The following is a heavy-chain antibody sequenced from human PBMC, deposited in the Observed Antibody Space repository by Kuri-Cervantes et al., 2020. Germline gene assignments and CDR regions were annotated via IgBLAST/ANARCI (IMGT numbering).Heavy chain of an antibody. CDR3: AKSDYYDFWRYHYGMDV. Sequence: GGSLRLSCAASGFTFDDYAMHWVRQAPGKGLEWVLGISWNSGSIGYADSVKGRFTISRDNSKNTLYLQMNSLRAEDTAVYYCAKSDYYDFWRYHYGMDVWGQGTTVTVSS. CDR2: ISWNSGSI. J-gene: IGHJ6*02. CDR1: GFTFDDYA. D-gene: IGHD3-3*01. V-gene: IGHV3-9*01.